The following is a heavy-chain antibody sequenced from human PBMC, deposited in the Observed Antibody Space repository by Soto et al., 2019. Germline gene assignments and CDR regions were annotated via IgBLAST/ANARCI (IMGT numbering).Heavy chain of an antibody. Sequence: GESQRNPCRCSGYTFSNFWIAWVRHLPGKGLEWMGIIYPGDHETRYNPSFHGKVTISADKSINTAYLQWSSLEASDSAFYYCARSPRSSPYFDYWGQGALVTVSS. CDR1: GYTFSNFW. CDR2: IYPGDHET. J-gene: IGHJ4*02. CDR3: ARSPRSSPYFDY. D-gene: IGHD6-13*01. V-gene: IGHV5-51*01.